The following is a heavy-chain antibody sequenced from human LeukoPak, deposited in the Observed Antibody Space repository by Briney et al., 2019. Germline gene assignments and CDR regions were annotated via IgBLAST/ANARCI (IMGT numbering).Heavy chain of an antibody. Sequence: GGSLRLSCAASGFTFDDYGMSWVRQAPGKGLEWVSGINWNGGSTGYADSVKGRFTTSRDNANNTLYLQMNSLRAEDTAVYYCLFGSGSYYTAFEYWGQGALVTVSS. V-gene: IGHV3-20*04. D-gene: IGHD3-10*01. CDR2: INWNGGST. CDR1: GFTFDDYG. CDR3: LFGSGSYYTAFEY. J-gene: IGHJ4*02.